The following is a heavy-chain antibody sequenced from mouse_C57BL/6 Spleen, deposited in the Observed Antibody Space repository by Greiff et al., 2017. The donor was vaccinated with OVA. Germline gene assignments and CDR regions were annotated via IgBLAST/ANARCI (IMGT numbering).Heavy chain of an antibody. CDR1: GYTFTDYY. CDR3: ARNYGTRAMDY. CDR2: INPYNGGT. Sequence: EVMLVESGPVLVKPGASVKMSCKASGYTFTDYYMNWVKQSHGKSLEWIGVINPYNGGTSYNQKFKGKATLTVDKSSSTAYMELNSLTSEDSAVYYCARNYGTRAMDYWGQGTSVTVSS. J-gene: IGHJ4*01. V-gene: IGHV1-19*01. D-gene: IGHD1-1*01.